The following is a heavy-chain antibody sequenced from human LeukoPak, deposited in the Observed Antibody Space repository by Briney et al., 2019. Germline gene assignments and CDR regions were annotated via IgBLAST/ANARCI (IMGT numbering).Heavy chain of an antibody. J-gene: IGHJ6*02. CDR3: ARDSHSSGPDYYYYGMDV. Sequence: GRSLRLSCAASGFTFSSYGMGWVGQAQGKGLEGVAVIWNDGSNKYYADSVKGRFTISRDNSKNTLYLQMNSLRAEDTAVYYCARDSHSSGPDYYYYGMDVWGQGTTVTVSS. D-gene: IGHD3-22*01. CDR2: IWNDGSNK. V-gene: IGHV3-33*01. CDR1: GFTFSSYG.